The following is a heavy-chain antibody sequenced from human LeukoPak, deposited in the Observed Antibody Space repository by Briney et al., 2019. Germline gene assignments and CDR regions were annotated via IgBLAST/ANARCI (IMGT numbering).Heavy chain of an antibody. Sequence: ASVKVSCKASGYTFTSYGISWVRQAPGQRLEWMGWINAGNGNTKYSQKFQGRVTITRDTSASTAYMELSSLRSEDTAVYYCARDRGGKHYDILTHWGQGTLVTVSS. CDR1: GYTFTSYG. D-gene: IGHD3-9*01. J-gene: IGHJ4*02. V-gene: IGHV1-3*01. CDR2: INAGNGNT. CDR3: ARDRGGKHYDILTH.